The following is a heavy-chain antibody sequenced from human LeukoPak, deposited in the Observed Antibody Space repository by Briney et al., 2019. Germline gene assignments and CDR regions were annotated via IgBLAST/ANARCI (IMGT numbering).Heavy chain of an antibody. J-gene: IGHJ5*02. CDR3: ARGGIAAAGTA. D-gene: IGHD6-13*01. CDR2: IYYSGST. CDR1: GYSISRDYY. Sequence: SETLSLTCTVSGYSISRDYYWGWIRQPPGKGLEWIGYIYYSGSTNYNPSLKSRVTISVDTSKNQFSLKLSSVTAADTAVYYCARGGIAAAGTAWGQGTLVTVSS. V-gene: IGHV4-59*01.